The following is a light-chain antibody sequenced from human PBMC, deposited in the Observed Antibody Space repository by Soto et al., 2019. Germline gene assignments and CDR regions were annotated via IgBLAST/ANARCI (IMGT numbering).Light chain of an antibody. J-gene: IGLJ2*01. CDR1: SSDVGRYNF. CDR3: SSYTSSSTPVV. CDR2: EVT. Sequence: QSVLTQPPSASGSPGQSVTISCTGTSSDVGRYNFVSWYQQHPGKAPKLMIYEVTKRPSGVPDRFSGSKSGNTASLTISGLQAEDEADYYCSSYTSSSTPVVFGGGTKLTVL. V-gene: IGLV2-8*01.